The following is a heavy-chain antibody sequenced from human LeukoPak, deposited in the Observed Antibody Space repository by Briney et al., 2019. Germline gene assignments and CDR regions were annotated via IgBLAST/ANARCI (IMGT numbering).Heavy chain of an antibody. D-gene: IGHD2-2*01. CDR1: GYTFTSYY. J-gene: IGHJ5*02. Sequence: ASVKVSCKASGYTFTSYYMHWVRQAPGQGLEWMGIINPSGGSTSYAQKFQGRVTMTRDTSTSTVYMELSSLRSEDTAVYYCARVLSHQLLGQQFDPWGQGTLVTVSS. V-gene: IGHV1-46*01. CDR3: ARVLSHQLLGQQFDP. CDR2: INPSGGST.